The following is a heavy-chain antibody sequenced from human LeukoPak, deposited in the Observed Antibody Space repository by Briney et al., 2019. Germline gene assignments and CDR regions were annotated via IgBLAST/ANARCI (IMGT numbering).Heavy chain of an antibody. V-gene: IGHV3-64D*06. CDR3: VPLYHGGVAD. D-gene: IGHD3-3*01. CDR1: GFTFSSYG. J-gene: IGHJ4*02. CDR2: ISSDGGST. Sequence: GGSLRLSCSASGFTFSSYGMHWDRQARGKGLEYVSAISSDGGSTYYADSVKGRFTISRDNSKNTLYLQVRSLRAEDTAVYYCVPLYHGGVADWGQGTLVTVSS.